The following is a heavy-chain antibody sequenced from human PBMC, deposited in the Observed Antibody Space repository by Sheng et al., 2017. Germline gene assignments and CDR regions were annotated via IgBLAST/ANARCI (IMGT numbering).Heavy chain of an antibody. CDR2: IDWDDDK. Sequence: QVTLRESGPALVKPTQTLTLTCSFSGFSLTNTGMCVTWIRQPPGKSLEWLARIDWDDDKYYNTSLQTRLAXSKDTARDQVVLTMTNMDPVDTGTYYCARMQKGGREYSSSSNYYYIDVWGKGTTGHRLL. CDR3: ARMQKGGREYSSSSNYYYIDV. CDR1: GFSLTNTGMC. J-gene: IGHJ6*03. V-gene: IGHV2-70*15. D-gene: IGHD6-6*01.